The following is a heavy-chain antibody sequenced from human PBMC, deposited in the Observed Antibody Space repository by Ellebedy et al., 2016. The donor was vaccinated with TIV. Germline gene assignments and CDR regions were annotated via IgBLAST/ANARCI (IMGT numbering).Heavy chain of an antibody. CDR3: AKLGVVIRGDY. J-gene: IGHJ4*02. Sequence: GESLKISCAASGFTFSNYGMHWVRQAPGKGLEWVAVIWYDGSIKYYEDSVKGRFTISRDNSKNTVYLHMNSLRAEDTAVYYCAKLGVVIRGDYWGQGALVTVSS. D-gene: IGHD3-10*01. CDR1: GFTFSNYG. V-gene: IGHV3-30*02. CDR2: IWYDGSIK.